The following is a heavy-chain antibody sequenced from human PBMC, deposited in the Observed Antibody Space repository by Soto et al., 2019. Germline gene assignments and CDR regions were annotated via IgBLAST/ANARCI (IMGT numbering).Heavy chain of an antibody. Sequence: PSETLSLTCSVSGGSISGGGYYWSWIRQLPGKGLEWIGYIYYRGSTVYNPSLESRLSMSLDTSKSQISLRLNSVTAADTAVYFCARAPPPSPGYAVAHFYGMDVWRQGTTVTVSS. CDR3: ARAPPPSPGYAVAHFYGMDV. V-gene: IGHV4-31*03. D-gene: IGHD3-9*01. J-gene: IGHJ6*02. CDR2: IYYRGST. CDR1: GGSISGGGYY.